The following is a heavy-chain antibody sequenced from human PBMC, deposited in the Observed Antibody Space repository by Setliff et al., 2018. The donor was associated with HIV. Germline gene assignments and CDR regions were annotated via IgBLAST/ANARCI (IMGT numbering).Heavy chain of an antibody. D-gene: IGHD2-15*01. CDR2: IGAVGGPT. J-gene: IGHJ4*02. Sequence: GGSLRLSCAASGFTFNNYAMSWVRQAPGKGLEWVSTIGAVGGPTHYAESVKGRFTISKDNSKNSLYLQMDVLRVEDTAVYYCARLRINDFWGQGTPVTVSS. V-gene: IGHV3-23*01. CDR3: ARLRINDF. CDR1: GFTFNNYA.